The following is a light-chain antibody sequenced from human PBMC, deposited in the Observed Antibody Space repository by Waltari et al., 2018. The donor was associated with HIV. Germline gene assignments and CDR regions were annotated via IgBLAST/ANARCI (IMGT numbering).Light chain of an antibody. CDR2: DVT. CDR1: FNDIGGYNY. CDR3: SSYTVGSTYV. J-gene: IGLJ1*01. V-gene: IGLV2-14*01. Sequence: QSALTQPASVSGSPGQSLTISCTGTFNDIGGYNYVAWYQHHPGKAPKLIIYDVTYRPSGISSRFSGSKSGNTASLTISGLLPDDDSTYYCSSYTVGSTYVFGNGTKVTVL.